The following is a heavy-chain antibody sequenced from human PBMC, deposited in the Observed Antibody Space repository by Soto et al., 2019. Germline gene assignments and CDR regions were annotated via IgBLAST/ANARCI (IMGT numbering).Heavy chain of an antibody. Sequence: QVQLVQSGAEVKKPGSSVKVSCKASGGTFSSYAISWVRQAPGQGLEWMGGIIPIFGTANYAQKFQGRVTITADESTSTAYKELSSLRSEDTAVYYCAGVYCSGGSCYYYYGMDVWGQGTTVTVSS. V-gene: IGHV1-69*01. D-gene: IGHD2-15*01. J-gene: IGHJ6*02. CDR2: IIPIFGTA. CDR1: GGTFSSYA. CDR3: AGVYCSGGSCYYYYGMDV.